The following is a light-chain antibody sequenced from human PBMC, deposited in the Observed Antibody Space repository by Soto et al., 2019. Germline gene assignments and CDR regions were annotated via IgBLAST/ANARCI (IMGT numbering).Light chain of an antibody. V-gene: IGLV2-8*01. CDR2: EVD. CDR3: KSYAGSNTYV. CDR1: RYDVGGYNY. J-gene: IGLJ1*01. Sequence: QSALTQTPSVSGSPGQSVTMSCTGTRYDVGGYNYVSWYQQHPGKAPKVIIYEVDKRPSGVPDRFTGSKSGYTASLTVSGLLAEDEADYFCKSYAGSNTYVFGSGTKLTVL.